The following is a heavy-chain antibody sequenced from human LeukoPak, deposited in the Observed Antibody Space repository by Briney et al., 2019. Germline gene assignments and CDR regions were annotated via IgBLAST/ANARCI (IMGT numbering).Heavy chain of an antibody. D-gene: IGHD5-12*01. V-gene: IGHV3-23*01. Sequence: GGSLRLSCAASGFSFSTSPLSWVRQPPGKGLEWVSAMNNGPGATFYRDSVRGRFTISRDDSKSTLYLQMNSLRAEDTGTYYCAKTHYDLLDVWGQGTTVTVSS. CDR3: AKTHYDLLDV. J-gene: IGHJ6*02. CDR1: GFSFSTSP. CDR2: MNNGPGAT.